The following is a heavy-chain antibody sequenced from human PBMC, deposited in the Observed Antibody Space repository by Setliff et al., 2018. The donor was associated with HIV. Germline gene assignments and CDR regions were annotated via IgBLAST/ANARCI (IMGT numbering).Heavy chain of an antibody. J-gene: IGHJ4*02. CDR2: ITHSGSA. CDR1: GGSFSGYY. Sequence: SETLSLTCTVSGGSFSGYYCWSWIRQSPGERLEWIGDITHSGSAEYSPSFRSRVTISVDTSKNQFSLKLNSVTAADTAVYYCATFDYYDSSGFYYGGGHWGQGTLVTVSS. CDR3: ATFDYYDSSGFYYGGGH. V-gene: IGHV4-34*01. D-gene: IGHD3-22*01.